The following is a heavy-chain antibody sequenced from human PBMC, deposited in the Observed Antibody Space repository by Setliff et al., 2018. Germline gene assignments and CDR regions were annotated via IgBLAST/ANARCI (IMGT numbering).Heavy chain of an antibody. J-gene: IGHJ4*01. D-gene: IGHD4-17*01. CDR3: ARADHLVTTTFDY. CDR1: GYSLSNYV. V-gene: IGHV7-4-1*02. Sequence: ASVKVSCKASGYSLSNYVMNWVRQAPGQGLEWMGWINTKTGDPSYAQGYTGRFAFSLDTSDSTTYLDISTLKAEDTATYFCARADHLVTTTFDYWGQGTLFTVSS. CDR2: INTKTGDP.